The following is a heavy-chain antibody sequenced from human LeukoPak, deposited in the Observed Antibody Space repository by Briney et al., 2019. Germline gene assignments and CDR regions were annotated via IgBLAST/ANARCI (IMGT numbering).Heavy chain of an antibody. D-gene: IGHD6-19*01. CDR2: MWYDGSIK. Sequence: GGCLRLSWAASGFTPSRYGMHWVRQAPGKGREWEAFMWYDGSIKNYAGSVKGRFTIYRDNSNNTLYLQMNSLRAEDTAVYYCAKQAYSSGWYSGYYYMDVWGKGTTVTVSS. J-gene: IGHJ6*03. V-gene: IGHV3-30*02. CDR3: AKQAYSSGWYSGYYYMDV. CDR1: GFTPSRYG.